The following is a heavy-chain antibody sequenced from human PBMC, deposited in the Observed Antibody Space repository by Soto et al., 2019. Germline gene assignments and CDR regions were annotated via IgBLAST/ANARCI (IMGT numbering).Heavy chain of an antibody. CDR1: GYTFTGHY. J-gene: IGHJ4*02. V-gene: IGHV1-2*02. CDR3: AKDTGPN. Sequence: ASVNVSCKPSGYTFTGHYIHWVRQAPEQGPEWMGEIGPESGATRYAQRFQGRFTISRDNAKNSLYLQMNSLRAEDTAFYYCAKDTGPNWGQGTLVTVSS. CDR2: IGPESGAT.